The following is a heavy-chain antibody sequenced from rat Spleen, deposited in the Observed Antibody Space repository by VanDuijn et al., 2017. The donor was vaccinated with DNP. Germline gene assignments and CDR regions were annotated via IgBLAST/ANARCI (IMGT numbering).Heavy chain of an antibody. V-gene: IGHV5S13*01. CDR2: ISTGGDDT. J-gene: IGHJ2*01. D-gene: IGHD1-9*01. CDR1: GFIFSNYG. CDR3: TKRGATGLTSYYFDY. Sequence: EVHLVESGGGLVQPGRSLKLSCAASGFIFSNYGMAWVRQAPTEGLEWVASISTGGDDTDYRDSVKGRFTISRDNAKNTQYLQMDSLRSEDTATYYCTKRGATGLTSYYFDYWGQGVMVTVSS.